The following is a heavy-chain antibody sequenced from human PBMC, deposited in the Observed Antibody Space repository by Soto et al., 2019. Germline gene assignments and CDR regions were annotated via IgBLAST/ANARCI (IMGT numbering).Heavy chain of an antibody. CDR2: TSYSGNT. CDR3: ARDGVGPFDH. J-gene: IGHJ4*02. CDR1: GGSVSTYY. Sequence: QVQLQESGPGLLKPSETLSLTCTISGGSVSTYYWSWIRQPPGKELECIGLTSYSGNTNYNPSLKSRVAMAVDTSKNQFSLTLSSVTAADTAVYYCARDGVGPFDHWGQGTLVTVSS. V-gene: IGHV4-59*02. D-gene: IGHD3-3*01.